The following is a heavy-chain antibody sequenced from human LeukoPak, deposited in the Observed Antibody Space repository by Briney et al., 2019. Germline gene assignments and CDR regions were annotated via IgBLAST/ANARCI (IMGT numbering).Heavy chain of an antibody. CDR3: ARTTEGYCRSTSCYGFDYYYYMDV. D-gene: IGHD2-2*01. CDR2: IYYSGST. V-gene: IGHV4-59*01. J-gene: IGHJ6*03. CDR1: GGSISSYY. Sequence: SETLSLTCSVSGGSISSYYWSWIRQPPGKGLEWIGYIYYSGSTNYNPSLKSRVTISVDTSKNQFSLKLRSVTAADTAVYYCARTTEGYCRSTSCYGFDYYYYMDVWGKGTTVTVSS.